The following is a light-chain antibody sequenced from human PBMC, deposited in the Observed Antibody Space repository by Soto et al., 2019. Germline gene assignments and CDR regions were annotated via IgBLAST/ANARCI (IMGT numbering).Light chain of an antibody. CDR3: CYCAGSSPVV. J-gene: IGLJ2*01. CDR2: EVS. V-gene: IGLV2-23*02. CDR1: SSDVGSYNL. Sequence: QSALTQPASVSGSPGQSITISCTGTSSDVGSYNLVSWYQQHPGKAPKLMIYEVSNRPSGVSNRFSGSKSGNTASLTISGLQAEDEADYYCCYCAGSSPVVFGGGTQLTVL.